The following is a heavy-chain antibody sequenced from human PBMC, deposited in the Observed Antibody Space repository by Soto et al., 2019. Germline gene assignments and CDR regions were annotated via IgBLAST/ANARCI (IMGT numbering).Heavy chain of an antibody. Sequence: SVKVSCKASGFTFTSSAVQWVRQARGQRIEWIGWIVVGSGNTNYAQKFQERVTMTRDMSTGTAYMELSSLRSEDTAVYYCAAAVAGPRYYYYYGMDGWVQGTTVTVS. CDR1: GFTFTSSA. CDR3: AAAVAGPRYYYYYGMDG. J-gene: IGHJ6*02. V-gene: IGHV1-58*01. CDR2: IVVGSGNT. D-gene: IGHD6-19*01.